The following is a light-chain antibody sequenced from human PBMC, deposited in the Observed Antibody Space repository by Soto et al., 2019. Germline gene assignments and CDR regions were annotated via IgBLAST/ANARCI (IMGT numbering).Light chain of an antibody. V-gene: IGKV3-15*01. CDR3: QQYDNWPPFT. CDR1: QSVGSH. J-gene: IGKJ3*01. Sequence: EIVMTRSPVTLSVSPGERATLSCRASQSVGSHLAWYQQRPGQAPRLLIYGASYRATGIPARFSGSGSGTDFTLTISSLQSEDFAVYYCQQYDNWPPFTFGPGTKVDIK. CDR2: GAS.